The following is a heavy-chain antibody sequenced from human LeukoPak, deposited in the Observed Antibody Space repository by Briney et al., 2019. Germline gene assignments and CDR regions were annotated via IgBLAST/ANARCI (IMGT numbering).Heavy chain of an antibody. CDR3: ASSYLWRWELLYYYYYYYMDV. Sequence: GASVKVSCKASGGTFSSYAISWVRQAPGQGLEWMGGIIPIFGTANYAQKFQGRVTITADESTSTAYMELSSLRSEDTAVYYCASSYLWRWELLYYYYYYYMDVWGKGTTVTISS. CDR1: GGTFSSYA. V-gene: IGHV1-69*01. J-gene: IGHJ6*03. D-gene: IGHD1-26*01. CDR2: IIPIFGTA.